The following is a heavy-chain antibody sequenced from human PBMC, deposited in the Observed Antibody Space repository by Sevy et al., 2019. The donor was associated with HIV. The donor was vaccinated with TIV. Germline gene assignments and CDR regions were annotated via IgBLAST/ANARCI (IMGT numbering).Heavy chain of an antibody. Sequence: GESLKISCAASGFTFSGYTMYWVRQAPGKGLEWVATISDDGGNKLYAESVKGRFTISRDNSKNTLYLQMDSLRSEHTAVYYCARDRYYYGSGTYYNQFPWALDIWGQGTVVTVSS. CDR2: ISDDGGNK. D-gene: IGHD3-10*01. CDR1: GFTFSGYT. CDR3: ARDRYYYGSGTYYNQFPWALDI. V-gene: IGHV3-30*01. J-gene: IGHJ3*02.